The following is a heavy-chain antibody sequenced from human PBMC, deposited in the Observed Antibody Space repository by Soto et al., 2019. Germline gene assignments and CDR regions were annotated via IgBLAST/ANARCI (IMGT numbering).Heavy chain of an antibody. V-gene: IGHV1-69*01. CDR1: GGTFTGNP. J-gene: IGHJ6*02. D-gene: IGHD6-6*01. CDR2: IIPMFGTT. Sequence: QVQLVQSGADVKKPGSSVKVSCKASGGTFTGNPISWVRQAPGRGLEWMGGIIPMFGTTNYAQKFQGRVTITADESTTTAYMELNSLRSEDTAVYYCARENSIASLSYYYGMEVWGQGTTVTVSS. CDR3: ARENSIASLSYYYGMEV.